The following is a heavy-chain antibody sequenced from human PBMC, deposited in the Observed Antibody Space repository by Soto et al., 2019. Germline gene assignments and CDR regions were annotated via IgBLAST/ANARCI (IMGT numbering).Heavy chain of an antibody. Sequence: SETLSLTCAVSGVSISSGGYSWSWIRQPPGKGLDWIGYIYHSGSTYYNPSLKSRVTISVDRSKNQFSLKLSSVTAEDTAVYYCARDFVHGDYPEYFQHWGQGTLVTVSS. CDR1: GVSISSGGYS. CDR3: ARDFVHGDYPEYFQH. V-gene: IGHV4-30-2*01. J-gene: IGHJ1*01. D-gene: IGHD4-17*01. CDR2: IYHSGST.